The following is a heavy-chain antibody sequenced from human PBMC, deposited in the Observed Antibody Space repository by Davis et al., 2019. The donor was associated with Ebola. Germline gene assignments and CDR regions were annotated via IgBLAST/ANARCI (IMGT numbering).Heavy chain of an antibody. J-gene: IGHJ3*02. Sequence: AASVKVSCKASGYTFTSYDINWVRQATGQGLEWMGWMNPNSGNTGYAQKFQGRVTITRDTSASTAYMELSSLRSEDTAVYYCARETIAVAALGAFDIWGQGTMVTVSS. CDR3: ARETIAVAALGAFDI. CDR1: GYTFTSYD. V-gene: IGHV1-8*01. D-gene: IGHD6-19*01. CDR2: MNPNSGNT.